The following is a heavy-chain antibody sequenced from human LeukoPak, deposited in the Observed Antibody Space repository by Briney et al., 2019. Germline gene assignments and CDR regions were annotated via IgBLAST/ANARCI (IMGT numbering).Heavy chain of an antibody. D-gene: IGHD6-19*01. V-gene: IGHV1-3*01. Sequence: ASVKVSCKASGYTFTNYAMHWVRQAPGQRLEWMGWINAGNGNTKYSQKFQGRVTITRDTSASTAYMELSSLRSEDTAVYYCARAARAVAFDYWGQGTLVTVSS. CDR3: ARAARAVAFDY. CDR1: GYTFTNYA. J-gene: IGHJ4*02. CDR2: INAGNGNT.